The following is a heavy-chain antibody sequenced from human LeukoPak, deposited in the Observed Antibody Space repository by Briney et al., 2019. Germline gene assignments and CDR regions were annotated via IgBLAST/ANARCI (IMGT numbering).Heavy chain of an antibody. CDR3: ARDGGVTYYYFYYYMDV. J-gene: IGHJ6*03. V-gene: IGHV4-59*12. D-gene: IGHD3-16*01. CDR2: IYHSGST. Sequence: SETLSLTCTVSGGSISSYYWSWIRQPPGKGLEWIGSIYHSGSTYYNPSLKSRVIMSVDTSKNQFSLKLSSVTAADTAVYYCARDGGVTYYYFYYYMDVWGKGTTVTVSS. CDR1: GGSISSYY.